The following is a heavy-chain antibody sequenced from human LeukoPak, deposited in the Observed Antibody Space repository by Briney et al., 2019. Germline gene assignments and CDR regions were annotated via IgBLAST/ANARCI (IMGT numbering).Heavy chain of an antibody. V-gene: IGHV4-39*02. CDR3: ARDKWEPPYAFDI. J-gene: IGHJ3*02. Sequence: EALSLPCTVSGASISIISYYWGWIRQPPGEGVGWIGRIYYSGNTYYNPSLKSRVTISVDTSKNQFSLTLSSVTAADTAVYYCARDKWEPPYAFDIWGQGTMPTLSS. CDR2: IYYSGNT. D-gene: IGHD1-26*01. CDR1: GASISIISYY.